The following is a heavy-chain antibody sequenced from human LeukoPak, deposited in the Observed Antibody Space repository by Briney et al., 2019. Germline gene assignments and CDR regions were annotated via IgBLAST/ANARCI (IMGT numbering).Heavy chain of an antibody. CDR1: SGSISSYY. J-gene: IGHJ4*02. Sequence: SETLSLTCTVSSGSISSYYWSWIRQPPGKGLEWIGYIYYSGSTNYNPSLKSRVTISVDTSKNQFSLKLSSVTAADTAVYYCARSGSSDYYGSGSYYLSFDYWGQGTLVTVSS. V-gene: IGHV4-59*01. CDR3: ARSGSSDYYGSGSYYLSFDY. D-gene: IGHD3-10*01. CDR2: IYYSGST.